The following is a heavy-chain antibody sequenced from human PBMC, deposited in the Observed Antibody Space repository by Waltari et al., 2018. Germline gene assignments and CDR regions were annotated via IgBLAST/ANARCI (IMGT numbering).Heavy chain of an antibody. Sequence: QVQLMQSGAEVKKPGSSVKVSCKASGGTFSSYAISWVRQAPGQGLEWMGGIIPIFGTANYAQKFQGRGTITADESTSTAYMELSSLRSEDTAVYYCARDYCSGGSCSSAVLGNWFDPWGQGTLVTVSS. CDR2: IIPIFGTA. J-gene: IGHJ5*02. D-gene: IGHD2-15*01. V-gene: IGHV1-69*01. CDR3: ARDYCSGGSCSSAVLGNWFDP. CDR1: GGTFSSYA.